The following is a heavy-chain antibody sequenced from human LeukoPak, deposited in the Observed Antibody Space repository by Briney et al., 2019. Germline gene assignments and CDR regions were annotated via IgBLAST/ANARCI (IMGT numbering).Heavy chain of an antibody. Sequence: SETLSLTCTVSGGSISSYYWSWIRQPPGKGLEWIGYIYYSGSTNYNPSLKSRVTISVDTSKNQFSLKLSSVTAADTAVYYCARGDYDFWSGYRTLDYWGQGTLVTVPS. CDR3: ARGDYDFWSGYRTLDY. D-gene: IGHD3-3*01. CDR1: GGSISSYY. V-gene: IGHV4-59*01. CDR2: IYYSGST. J-gene: IGHJ4*02.